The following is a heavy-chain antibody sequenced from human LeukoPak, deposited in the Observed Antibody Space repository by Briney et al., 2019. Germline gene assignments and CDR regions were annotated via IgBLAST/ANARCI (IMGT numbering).Heavy chain of an antibody. CDR3: ASTKGDDYGGTFDY. CDR1: GGSVSSGSYY. CDR2: INHSGST. V-gene: IGHV4-39*07. Sequence: SETLSLTCTVSGGSVSSGSYYWSWIRQPPGKGLEWIGEINHSGSTNYNPSLKSRVTISVDTSKNQFSLKLSSVTAADTAVYYCASTKGDDYGGTFDYWGQGTLVTASS. J-gene: IGHJ4*02. D-gene: IGHD4-23*01.